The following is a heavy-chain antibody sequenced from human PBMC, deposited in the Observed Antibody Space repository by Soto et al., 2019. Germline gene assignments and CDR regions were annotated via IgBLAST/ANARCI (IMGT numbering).Heavy chain of an antibody. D-gene: IGHD3-9*01. CDR3: ARGPRGDYDILTGYYKTPYFDY. V-gene: IGHV4-34*01. CDR1: GGSFSGYY. CDR2: INHSGST. Sequence: QVQLQQWGAGLLKPSETLSLTCAVYGGSFSGYYWSWIRQPPGKGLEWIGEINHSGSTNYNPSLKRRVTISVDTSKNQFSLKLSSVTAADTAVYYCARGPRGDYDILTGYYKTPYFDYWGQGTLVTVSS. J-gene: IGHJ4*02.